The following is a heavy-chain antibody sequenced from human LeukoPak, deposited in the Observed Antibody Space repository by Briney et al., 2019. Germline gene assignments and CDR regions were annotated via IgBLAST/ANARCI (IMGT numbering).Heavy chain of an antibody. CDR1: GFTFSRYA. J-gene: IGHJ4*02. D-gene: IGHD6-19*01. V-gene: IGHV3-64*04. CDR3: ARASRWLAFDN. Sequence: PPGGSLRLSCSASGFTFSRYAMHWVRQAPGKGLEYVSAISSNGGSTYYADSVKGRFTISRDTSKNTLYLQMNSLRAEDTAVYFCARASRWLAFDNWGQGTLVTVSS. CDR2: ISSNGGST.